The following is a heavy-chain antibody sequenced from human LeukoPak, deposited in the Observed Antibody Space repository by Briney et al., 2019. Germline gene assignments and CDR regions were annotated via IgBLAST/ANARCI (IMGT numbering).Heavy chain of an antibody. V-gene: IGHV3-33*06. J-gene: IGHJ3*02. CDR1: GFTFSSYG. Sequence: PGGSLRLSCAASGFTFSSYGMHWVRQAPGKGLEWVAVIWYDGGNKYYADSVKGQFTISRDNSKNTLYLQMNSLRAEDTAVYYCAKDRGSYFYLLNAFDIWGQGTMVTVSS. CDR2: IWYDGGNK. CDR3: AKDRGSYFYLLNAFDI. D-gene: IGHD1-26*01.